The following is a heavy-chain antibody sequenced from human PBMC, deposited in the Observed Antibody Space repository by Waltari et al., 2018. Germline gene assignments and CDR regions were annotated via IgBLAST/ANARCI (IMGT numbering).Heavy chain of an antibody. V-gene: IGHV1-3*01. Sequence: QVQVLQSGAEVKTPGASVKISCQVYGYHFTNFAVHWVRLARGQKFEWLGWVNVGVGSTKTSQKFNDRLTFTKDTSATTVYMELRGLTSQDTAVYYCATRHLLQGLVETAYWGQGTQVNVST. CDR2: VNVGVGST. CDR3: ATRHLLQGLVETAY. D-gene: IGHD1-26*01. CDR1: GYHFTNFA. J-gene: IGHJ4*02.